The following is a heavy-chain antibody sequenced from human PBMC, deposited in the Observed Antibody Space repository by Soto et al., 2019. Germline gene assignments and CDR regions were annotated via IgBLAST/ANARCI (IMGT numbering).Heavy chain of an antibody. CDR1: GFTFSSYA. V-gene: IGHV3-23*01. D-gene: IGHD1-26*01. CDR3: AKGWSSDDAFDI. CDR2: ISGSGGST. J-gene: IGHJ3*02. Sequence: GCLRRACSASGFTFSSYAMSWVRQAPGKGLEWVSAISGSGGSTYYADSVKGRFTISRDNSKNTLYLQMNSLRAEDTAVYYCAKGWSSDDAFDIWGQGTTVTISS.